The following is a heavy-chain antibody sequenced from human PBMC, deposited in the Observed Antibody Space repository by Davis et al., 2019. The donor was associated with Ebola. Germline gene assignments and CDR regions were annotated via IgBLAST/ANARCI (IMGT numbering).Heavy chain of an antibody. CDR1: GFTFSSYS. D-gene: IGHD3-10*01. CDR3: ASEAPYGSGSFYTDY. V-gene: IGHV3-48*01. Sequence: GESLKISCAASGFTFSSYSMNWVRQAPGKGLEWVSYISSSSSTIYYADSVKGRFTISRDNAKNSLYLQMNSLRAEDTAVYYCASEAPYGSGSFYTDYWGQETRATVSS. J-gene: IGHJ4*02. CDR2: ISSSSSTI.